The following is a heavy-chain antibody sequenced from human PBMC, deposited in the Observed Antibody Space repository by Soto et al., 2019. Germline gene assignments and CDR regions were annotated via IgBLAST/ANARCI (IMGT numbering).Heavy chain of an antibody. Sequence: QVQLVQSGAEVKKPGASVKVSCKASGYTFTGYYMHWVRQAPGQGLEWMGWINPNSGGTNYAQKFQGWVTMTRDTSVRTAYMERSRLRSDDAAVYYCARCPPGVRGVIRWFDPWGPGTLVTVSS. D-gene: IGHD3-10*02. CDR3: ARCPPGVRGVIRWFDP. V-gene: IGHV1-2*04. CDR1: GYTFTGYY. J-gene: IGHJ5*02. CDR2: INPNSGGT.